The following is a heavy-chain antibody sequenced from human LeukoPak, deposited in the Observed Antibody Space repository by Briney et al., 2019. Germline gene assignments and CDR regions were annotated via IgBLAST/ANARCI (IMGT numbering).Heavy chain of an antibody. CDR2: LSKSGNT. CDR3: ARARYVNSFYAFDI. J-gene: IGHJ3*02. Sequence: SQTLSLTCTVSGGSISSYYWSWIRLHAGEGLEWIGYLSKSGNTNYSPSLKSRVTIFGDTSKNQFFLKLSSVTAADTAMYYCARARYVNSFYAFDIWGQGTLVTVSS. V-gene: IGHV4-59*01. D-gene: IGHD3-9*01. CDR1: GGSISSYY.